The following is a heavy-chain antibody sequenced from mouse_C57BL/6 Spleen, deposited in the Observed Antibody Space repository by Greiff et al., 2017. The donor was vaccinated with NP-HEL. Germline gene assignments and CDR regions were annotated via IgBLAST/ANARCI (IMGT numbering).Heavy chain of an antibody. CDR3: ARPLYWYFDV. V-gene: IGHV5-17*01. CDR1: GFTFSDYG. Sequence: EVHLVESGGGLVKPGGSLKLSCAASGFTFSDYGMHWVRQAPEKGLEWVAYISSGSSTIYYADTVKGRFTISRDNAKNTLFLQMTSLRSEDTAMYYCARPLYWYFDVWGTGTTVTVSS. J-gene: IGHJ1*03. CDR2: ISSGSSTI.